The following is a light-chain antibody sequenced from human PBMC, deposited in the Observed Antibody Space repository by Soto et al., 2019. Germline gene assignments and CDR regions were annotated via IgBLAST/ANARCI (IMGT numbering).Light chain of an antibody. CDR3: LQDHGFPLT. J-gene: IGKJ4*01. CDR2: AAS. V-gene: IGKV1-6*01. Sequence: AIQMTQSPSSLSASVGDRVTITCRATQAIREDLGWYQQKPGKAPKLLIYAASSLQSEVPSRFSGSGSGTDFTLTISSLQPDDFATYFCLQDHGFPLTFGARTKVEIK. CDR1: QAIRED.